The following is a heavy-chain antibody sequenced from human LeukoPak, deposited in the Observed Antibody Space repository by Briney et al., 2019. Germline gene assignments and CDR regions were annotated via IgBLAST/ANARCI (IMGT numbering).Heavy chain of an antibody. J-gene: IGHJ4*02. CDR3: ARYCTSTSCYTGAYYFDY. Sequence: SETLSLTCTVSGGSISSHYWSWIRQPPGKGLVRIGYIYYSGSTNYNPSLKSRVSISVDTSKNQFSLKLSSVTAADTAVYYCARYCTSTSCYTGAYYFDYWGQGTLVTASS. D-gene: IGHD2-2*02. CDR2: IYYSGST. V-gene: IGHV4-59*11. CDR1: GGSISSHY.